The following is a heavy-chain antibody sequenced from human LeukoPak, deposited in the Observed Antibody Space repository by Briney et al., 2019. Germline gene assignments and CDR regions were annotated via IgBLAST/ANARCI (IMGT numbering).Heavy chain of an antibody. Sequence: GGSLRLSCSASGFTFSDYAMHWVRQAPGKGLEWVGRTKSKTDGGTTDYAAPVKGRFTISRDDSKNSLYLQMNSLKTEDTAVYYCATVQSYYYDSSGYYIIDYWGQGTLVTVSS. CDR1: GFTFSDYA. J-gene: IGHJ4*02. CDR3: ATVQSYYYDSSGYYIIDY. D-gene: IGHD3-22*01. V-gene: IGHV3-15*01. CDR2: TKSKTDGGTT.